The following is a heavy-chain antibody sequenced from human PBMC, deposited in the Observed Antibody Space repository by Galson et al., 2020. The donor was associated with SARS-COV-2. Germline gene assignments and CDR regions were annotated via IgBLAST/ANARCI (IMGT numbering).Heavy chain of an antibody. CDR2: IYTSGST. J-gene: IGHJ3*02. CDR3: ARAVVVDGGKAFDI. V-gene: IGHV4-61*02. Sequence: SETLSLTCTVSGGSISSGSYYWSWIRQPAGKGLEWIGRIYTSGSTNYNPSLKSRVIISVDTSKNQFSLKLSSVTAADTAVYYCARAVVVDGGKAFDIWGQGTMVTVSS. CDR1: GGSISSGSYY. D-gene: IGHD3-22*01.